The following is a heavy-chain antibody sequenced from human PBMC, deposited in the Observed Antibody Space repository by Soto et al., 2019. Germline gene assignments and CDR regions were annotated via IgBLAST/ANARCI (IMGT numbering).Heavy chain of an antibody. Sequence: QVQLVQSGAEVKEPGSSVKVSCKASGGGNLRDYRTTWVRRAPGQGLEWMGWIIPKLGSANYAQNFQGRVTVTADESTNTVYMELRSLRSDDTAVYYCARGGDVYNFGAVYWGQGTPVTVSS. CDR3: ARGGDVYNFGAVY. D-gene: IGHD2-21*01. CDR2: IIPKLGSA. CDR1: GGGNLRDYR. J-gene: IGHJ4*02. V-gene: IGHV1-69*01.